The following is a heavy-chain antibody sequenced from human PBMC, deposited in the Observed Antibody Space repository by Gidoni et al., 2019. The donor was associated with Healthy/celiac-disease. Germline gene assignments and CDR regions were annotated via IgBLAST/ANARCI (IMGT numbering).Heavy chain of an antibody. J-gene: IGHJ5*02. CDR1: GGSISSSSYY. V-gene: IGHV4-39*01. CDR3: ARQAQSWFDP. CDR2: IYYSGST. Sequence: QLQLQESGPGLVKPSETLSITCTVSGGSISSSSYYWGWSRQPPGKGLEWIGSIYYSGSTYYNPSLKSRVTISVDTSKNQFSLKLSSVTAADTAVYYCARQAQSWFDPWGQGTLVTVSS.